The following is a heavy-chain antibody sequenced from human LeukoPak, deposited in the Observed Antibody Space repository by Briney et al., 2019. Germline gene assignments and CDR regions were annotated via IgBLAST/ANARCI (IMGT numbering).Heavy chain of an antibody. CDR3: ASEWDSSGWYEGY. CDR1: GGTFSSYT. CDR2: IIPILGIA. V-gene: IGHV1-69*02. D-gene: IGHD6-19*01. Sequence: SVKVSCKASGGTFSSYTISWVRQAPGQGLEWMGRIIPILGIANYAQKFQGRVTITADKSTSTAYMEQSSLRSEDTAVYYCASEWDSSGWYEGYWGQGTLVTVSS. J-gene: IGHJ4*02.